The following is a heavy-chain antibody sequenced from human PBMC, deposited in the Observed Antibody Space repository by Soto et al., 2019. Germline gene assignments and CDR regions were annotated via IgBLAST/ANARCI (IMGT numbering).Heavy chain of an antibody. Sequence: QVQLVQSGAEVKKPGSSVKVSCKASGGTFSSYAISWVRQAPGQGLEWMGGIIPIFGTANYAQKFQGRVTITADESTSTAYMELSSLRSEDTAVYYCARANLRGDREWLSSYYSYGMDVWGQGTTVTVSS. D-gene: IGHD3-3*01. V-gene: IGHV1-69*12. CDR3: ARANLRGDREWLSSYYSYGMDV. CDR1: GGTFSSYA. J-gene: IGHJ6*02. CDR2: IIPIFGTA.